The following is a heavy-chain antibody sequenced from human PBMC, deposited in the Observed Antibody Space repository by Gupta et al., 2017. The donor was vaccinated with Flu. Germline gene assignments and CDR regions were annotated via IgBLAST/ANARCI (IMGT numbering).Heavy chain of an antibody. CDR2: ISGSGGST. V-gene: IGHV3-23*01. Sequence: EVQLLESGGGLVQPGGSLRLSCAASGFTFSRYAMSWVRQAPGKGLEWVSAISGSGGSTYYADSVKGRFTISRDNSKNTLYLQMNSLRAEDTAVYYCAKDSVVVVPAAISFFDYWGQGTLVTVSS. CDR3: AKDSVVVVPAAISFFDY. CDR1: GFTFSRYA. J-gene: IGHJ4*02. D-gene: IGHD2-2*02.